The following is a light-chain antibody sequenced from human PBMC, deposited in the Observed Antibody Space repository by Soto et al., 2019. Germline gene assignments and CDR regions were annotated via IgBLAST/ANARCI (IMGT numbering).Light chain of an antibody. Sequence: QSVLTQPASVSGSPGQSITLLCTGTSSDFGIYNSVSWYQQHPGKAPKLMIHDVTNRPSGVSDRFSGSKSGNTASLTISGLQAEDEAHYYRSSYTSSSPYGYGTETKVTVL. CDR3: SSYTSSSPYG. CDR2: DVT. CDR1: SSDFGIYNS. V-gene: IGLV2-14*01. J-gene: IGLJ1*01.